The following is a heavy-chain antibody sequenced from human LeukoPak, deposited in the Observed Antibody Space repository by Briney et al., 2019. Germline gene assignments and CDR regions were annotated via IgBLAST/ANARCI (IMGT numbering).Heavy chain of an antibody. CDR2: IRSSSYI. CDR3: AKGNDILTL. CDR1: GFIFSASG. Sequence: GGSLRLSCAGSGFIFSASGMSWVRQLPGKGLEWVSSIRSSSYIFYTDSVKGRFTISRDNTKKSLYLHMNSLRVEDTALYYCAKGNDILTLWGQGTLVTVSS. D-gene: IGHD3-9*01. J-gene: IGHJ4*02. V-gene: IGHV3-21*01.